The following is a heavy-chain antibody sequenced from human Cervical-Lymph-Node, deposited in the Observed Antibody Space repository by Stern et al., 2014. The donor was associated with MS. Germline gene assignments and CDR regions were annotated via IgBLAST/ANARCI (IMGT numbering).Heavy chain of an antibody. CDR2: ISGSGGST. J-gene: IGHJ4*02. CDR3: AKATSVAAAGTWFDY. Sequence: EVQLVESGGGLVQPGGSLRLSCAASGFTFSSYAVGWVRQAPGKGLEWVSGISGSGGSTYYADSVKGRFTISRDNSKNTLFLQMNSLRAEDTAVYYCAKATSVAAAGTWFDYWGQGTLVTVSS. D-gene: IGHD6-13*01. CDR1: GFTFSSYA. V-gene: IGHV3-23*04.